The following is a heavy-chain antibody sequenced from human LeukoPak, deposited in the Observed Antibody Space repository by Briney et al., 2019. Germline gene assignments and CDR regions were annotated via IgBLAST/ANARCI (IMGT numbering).Heavy chain of an antibody. V-gene: IGHV4-4*09. CDR3: AAAQVYDSSGYYYDHPFDI. D-gene: IGHD3-22*01. CDR2: IYTSGST. Sequence: PSETLSLTCTVSGGSISSYYWSWIRQPPGKGLEWIGYIYTSGSTNYNPSLKSRVTISVDTSKNQFSLKLGSVTAADTAVYYCAAAQVYDSSGYYYDHPFDIWGQGTMVTVSS. CDR1: GGSISSYY. J-gene: IGHJ3*02.